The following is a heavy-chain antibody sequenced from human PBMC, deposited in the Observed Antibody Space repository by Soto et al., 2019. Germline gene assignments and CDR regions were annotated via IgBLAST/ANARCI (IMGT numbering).Heavy chain of an antibody. CDR2: IKQDGSEK. D-gene: IGHD2-15*01. Sequence: PGGSLRLSCAASGFTFSSYWMSWVRQAPGKGLEWVANIKQDGSEKYYVDSVKGRFTISRDNAKNSLYLQMNSLRAEDTAVYYCARDLADIVVVVAATGWFDPWGQGTLVTVSS. CDR3: ARDLADIVVVVAATGWFDP. CDR1: GFTFSSYW. J-gene: IGHJ5*02. V-gene: IGHV3-7*01.